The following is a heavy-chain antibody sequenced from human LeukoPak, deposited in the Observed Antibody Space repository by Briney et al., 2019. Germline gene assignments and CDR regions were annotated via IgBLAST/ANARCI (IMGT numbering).Heavy chain of an antibody. CDR2: ISWNSGSI. Sequence: GGSLRLSCAASGFTFSSYAMSWVRQAPGKGLEWVSGISWNSGSIGYADSVKGRFTISRDNAKNSLYLQMNSLRAEDTALYYCAKDRGSGWYVYFDYWGQGTLVTVSS. D-gene: IGHD6-19*01. CDR3: AKDRGSGWYVYFDY. J-gene: IGHJ4*02. V-gene: IGHV3-9*01. CDR1: GFTFSSYA.